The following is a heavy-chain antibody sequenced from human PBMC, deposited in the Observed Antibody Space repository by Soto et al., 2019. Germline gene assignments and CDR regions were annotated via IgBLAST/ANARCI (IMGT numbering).Heavy chain of an antibody. Sequence: QVQLVQSGAEVKKPGSVVKVSCGASGGTFSSYPINWVRQAPGQGLEWMGGIIPFFGTSNYAQKFQGRVTITADESTSTAYMELRSLRSEDTAVYYCARVGHITNYGMAVWGQGTTVTVSS. CDR1: GGTFSSYP. J-gene: IGHJ6*02. D-gene: IGHD1-26*01. V-gene: IGHV1-69*01. CDR3: ARVGHITNYGMAV. CDR2: IIPFFGTS.